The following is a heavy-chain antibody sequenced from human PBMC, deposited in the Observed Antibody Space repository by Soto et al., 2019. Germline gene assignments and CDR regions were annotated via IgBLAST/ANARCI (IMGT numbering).Heavy chain of an antibody. D-gene: IGHD5-18*01. CDR3: ARDLVSGCSYGYRAFDI. Sequence: ASVKVSCKASGYTFTGYYMHWVRQAPGQGLEWMGWINPNSGGTNYAQKFQGRVTMTRDTSISTAYMELSRLRSDDTAVYYCARDLVSGCSYGYRAFDIWGQGTMVTVSS. V-gene: IGHV1-2*02. CDR1: GYTFTGYY. J-gene: IGHJ3*02. CDR2: INPNSGGT.